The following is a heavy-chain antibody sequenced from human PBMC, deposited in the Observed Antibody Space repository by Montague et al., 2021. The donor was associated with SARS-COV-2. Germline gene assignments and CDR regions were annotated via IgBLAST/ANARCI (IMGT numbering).Heavy chain of an antibody. D-gene: IGHD5-24*01. J-gene: IGHJ4*02. CDR3: ARESSIDEKGMGLDY. Sequence: SLRLSCAASGFTFSSYGMHWVRQAPGKGLEWATLILYDGSNKYYADSVKGRYTISRDNSKNTLYLQMSSLRAEDTAVYYCARESSIDEKGMGLDYWGQGTLVTVSS. CDR2: ILYDGSNK. CDR1: GFTFSSYG. V-gene: IGHV3-30-3*01.